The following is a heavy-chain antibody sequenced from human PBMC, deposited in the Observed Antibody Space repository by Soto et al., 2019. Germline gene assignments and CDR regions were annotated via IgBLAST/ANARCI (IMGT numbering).Heavy chain of an antibody. Sequence: EVQLVESGGGLVKPGGSLRISCAASGFTFSSYSMNWVRQAPWKGLEWVSSISSSSSYIYYADSVKGRFTISRDNAKNSLYLQMNSLRAEDTAVYYCARVGTRVQGYWGQGTLVTVSS. CDR2: ISSSSSYI. J-gene: IGHJ4*02. CDR3: ARVGTRVQGY. V-gene: IGHV3-21*01. D-gene: IGHD2-2*01. CDR1: GFTFSSYS.